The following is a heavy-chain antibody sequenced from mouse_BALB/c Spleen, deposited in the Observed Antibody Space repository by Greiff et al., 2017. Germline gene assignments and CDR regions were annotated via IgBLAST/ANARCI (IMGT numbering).Heavy chain of an antibody. D-gene: IGHD2-4*01. CDR3: ARGGYDYDRGFDY. CDR1: GFTFSSFG. CDR2: ISSGSSTI. Sequence: EVMLVESGGGLVQPGGSRKLSCAASGFTFSSFGMHWVRQAPEKGLEWVAYISSGSSTIYYADTVKGRFTISRDNPKNTLFLQMTSLRSEDTAMYYCARGGYDYDRGFDYWGQGTTLTVSS. J-gene: IGHJ2*01. V-gene: IGHV5-17*02.